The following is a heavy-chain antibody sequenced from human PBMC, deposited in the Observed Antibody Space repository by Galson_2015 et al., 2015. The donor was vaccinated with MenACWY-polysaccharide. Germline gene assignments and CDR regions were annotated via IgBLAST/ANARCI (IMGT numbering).Heavy chain of an antibody. J-gene: IGHJ4*02. CDR3: AKDFRGYSYGYHFDY. CDR1: SSYG. CDR2: ISYDGSNK. Sequence: SSYGMHWVRQAPGKGLEWVAVISYDGSNKYYADSVKGRFTISRDNSKNTLYLQMKSLRAEDTAVYYCAKDFRGYSYGYHFDYWGQGTLVTVSS. V-gene: IGHV3-30*18. D-gene: IGHD5-18*01.